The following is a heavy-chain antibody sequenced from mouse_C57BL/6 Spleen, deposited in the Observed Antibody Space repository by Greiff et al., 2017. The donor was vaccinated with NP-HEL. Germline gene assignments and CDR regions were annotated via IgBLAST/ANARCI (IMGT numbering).Heavy chain of an antibody. CDR1: GYTFTDYY. CDR3: ARSPGTGFAY. CDR2: INPNNGGT. Sequence: VQLQQSGPELVKPGASVKISCKASGYTFTDYYMNWVKQSHGKSLEWIGDINPNNGGTSYNQKFKGKATLTVDKSSSTAYMELRSLTSEDSAVYYCARSPGTGFAYWGQGTLVTVSA. D-gene: IGHD4-1*01. J-gene: IGHJ3*01. V-gene: IGHV1-26*01.